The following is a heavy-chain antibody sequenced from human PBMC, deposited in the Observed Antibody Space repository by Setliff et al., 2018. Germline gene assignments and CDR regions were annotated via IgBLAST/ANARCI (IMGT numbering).Heavy chain of an antibody. CDR2: INPSGGST. CDR1: GYTFTSYF. V-gene: IGHV1-46*01. Sequence: ASVKVSCKASGYTFTSYFIHWVRQAPGQGLEWMGIINPSGGSTSYAQKFQGRVTMTRDTSTRTVYMELSSLRSEDTAMYYCARCPYGSGRHGWFDPWGQGTLVTFSS. CDR3: ARCPYGSGRHGWFDP. J-gene: IGHJ5*02. D-gene: IGHD3-10*01.